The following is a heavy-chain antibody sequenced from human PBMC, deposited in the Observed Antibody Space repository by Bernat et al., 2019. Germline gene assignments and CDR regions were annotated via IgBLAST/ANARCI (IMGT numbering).Heavy chain of an antibody. V-gene: IGHV4-39*01. J-gene: IGHJ6*03. CDR1: GGSISSYIHY. D-gene: IGHD2-2*01. CDR3: ASTYCNGTTCYGHYNHYYYMDV. CDR2: IYFSGST. Sequence: QLQLQESGPGLVKPSETLSLTCSVSGGSISSYIHYWGWVRQPPGKGLEWIGTIYFSGSTFYNPSLQSRVTIAIDTSKKQFSLKLRSVTAADTAVYFWASTYCNGTTCYGHYNHYYYMDVWGTGTTVTVSS.